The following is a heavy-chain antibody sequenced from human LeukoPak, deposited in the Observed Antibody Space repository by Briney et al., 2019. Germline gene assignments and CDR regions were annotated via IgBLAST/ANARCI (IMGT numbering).Heavy chain of an antibody. CDR1: GFTFSSYA. CDR2: ISGSGGST. Sequence: GGSLRLSCAASGFTFSSYAMSWVRQAPGKGLEWVSAISGSGGSTYYADSVKGRFTISRDNSKNTLYLQMNSLRAEDTAVHYCAKDVDSGSYYFGYWGQGTLVTVSS. D-gene: IGHD1-26*01. V-gene: IGHV3-23*01. CDR3: AKDVDSGSYYFGY. J-gene: IGHJ4*02.